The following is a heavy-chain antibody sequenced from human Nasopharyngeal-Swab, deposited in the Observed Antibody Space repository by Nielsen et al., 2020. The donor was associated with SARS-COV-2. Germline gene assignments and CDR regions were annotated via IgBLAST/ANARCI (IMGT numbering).Heavy chain of an antibody. V-gene: IGHV3-9*01. CDR3: ARSIAARPFDY. D-gene: IGHD6-6*01. CDR2: ISWNSGSI. Sequence: GGSLRLSCAASGFTFNDYAMHWVRQAPGKGLEWVSGISWNSGSIGYADSVKGRFTLSRDKAKNSLYLQMNSLRAEDTAVYYCARSIAARPFDYWGQGTLVTVSS. CDR1: GFTFNDYA. J-gene: IGHJ4*02.